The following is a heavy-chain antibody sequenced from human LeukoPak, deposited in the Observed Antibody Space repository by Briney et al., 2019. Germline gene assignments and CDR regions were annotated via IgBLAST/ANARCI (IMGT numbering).Heavy chain of an antibody. CDR3: ARDRIWFGESIDY. CDR2: ISSSSSYI. Sequence: GGSLRLSCAASGFTFSSYSMNWVRQAPGKGLEWVSSISSSSSYIYYADSVKGRFTISRDNAKNSLYLQMNSLRAEDTAVYYCARDRIWFGESIDYWGQGTLVTVSS. CDR1: GFTFSSYS. V-gene: IGHV3-21*01. J-gene: IGHJ4*02. D-gene: IGHD3-10*01.